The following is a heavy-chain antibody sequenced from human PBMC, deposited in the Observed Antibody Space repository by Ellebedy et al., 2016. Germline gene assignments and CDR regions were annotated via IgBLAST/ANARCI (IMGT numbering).Heavy chain of an antibody. CDR2: ISPSGTTI. D-gene: IGHD6-13*01. CDR1: GFTLSDYW. Sequence: GESLKISCAAPGFTLSDYWMSWIRQAPGKGLEWLSYISPSGTTIYYADSVRGRFTISRDNAQNSLYLQMNTLRAEDTAVYYCARNGYITSWFREAYWGQGALVTVSS. CDR3: ARNGYITSWFREAY. J-gene: IGHJ4*02. V-gene: IGHV3-11*01.